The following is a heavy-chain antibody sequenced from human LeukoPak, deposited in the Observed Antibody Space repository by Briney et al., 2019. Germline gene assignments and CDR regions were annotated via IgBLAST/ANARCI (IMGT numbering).Heavy chain of an antibody. D-gene: IGHD1-1*01. Sequence: PSETLSLTCTVSGGSISSGDYYWSWIRQPPGKGLEWIGYIYYSGSTYYNPSLKSRVTISVDTSKNQFSLKLSSVTAADTAVYYCAREVPPRDKDAFDIWGQGTMVTVSS. CDR2: IYYSGST. CDR1: GGSISSGDYY. V-gene: IGHV4-30-4*01. J-gene: IGHJ3*02. CDR3: AREVPPRDKDAFDI.